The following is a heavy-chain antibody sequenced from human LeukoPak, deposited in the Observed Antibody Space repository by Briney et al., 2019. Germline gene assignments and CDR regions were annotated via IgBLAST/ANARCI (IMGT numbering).Heavy chain of an antibody. CDR2: MNPNSGGT. Sequence: ASVKVSCKASGYTFTSYDINWGRQATGQGLEWMGWMNPNSGGTNYAQKFQGRVTMTRDTSISTAYMELSRLRSDDTAVYYCARDYSSGWLAAYWGQGTLVTVSS. D-gene: IGHD6-19*01. J-gene: IGHJ4*02. CDR1: GYTFTSYD. V-gene: IGHV1-2*02. CDR3: ARDYSSGWLAAY.